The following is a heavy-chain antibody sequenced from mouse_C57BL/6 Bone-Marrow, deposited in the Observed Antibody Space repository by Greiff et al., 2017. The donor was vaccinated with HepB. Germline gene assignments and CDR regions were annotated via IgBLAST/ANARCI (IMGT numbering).Heavy chain of an antibody. Sequence: DVKLQESGPGLVKPSQSLSLTCSVTGYSITSGYYWNWIRQFPGNKLEWMGYISYDGSNNYNTSLKNRISITRDTSKNQIFLKLNSVTTETTATYYCAKEEDGYYWCAYWGQGTLVTVSA. CDR2: ISYDGSN. J-gene: IGHJ3*01. CDR3: AKEEDGYYWCAY. D-gene: IGHD2-3*01. CDR1: GYSITSGYY. V-gene: IGHV3-6*01.